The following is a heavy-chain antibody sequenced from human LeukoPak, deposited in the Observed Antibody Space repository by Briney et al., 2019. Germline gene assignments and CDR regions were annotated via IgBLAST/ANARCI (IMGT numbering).Heavy chain of an antibody. CDR1: GYTFTSYD. V-gene: IGHV1-8*03. J-gene: IGHJ6*03. Sequence: ASVTVSCKASGYTFTSYDSSWVRQASGQGLEWMGWINPNTGNTGYAQKFQGRVTITRNTSISTVYMELSSLRSEDTAVYYCARGVGATISYYHYYIDVWGKGTTVTVSS. D-gene: IGHD1-26*01. CDR2: INPNTGNT. CDR3: ARGVGATISYYHYYIDV.